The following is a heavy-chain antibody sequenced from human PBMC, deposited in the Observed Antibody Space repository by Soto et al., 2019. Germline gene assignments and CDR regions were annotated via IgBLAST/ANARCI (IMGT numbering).Heavy chain of an antibody. Sequence: GASVKVSCKASGFTFTSSAMQWVRQARGQRLEWIGWIVVGSGNTNYAQKFQERVTITRDMSTSTAYMELSSLRSEDTAVYYCAADLTGYSGYDSILGAFDSWGQGTRVTVSS. CDR3: AADLTGYSGYDSILGAFDS. D-gene: IGHD5-12*01. V-gene: IGHV1-58*02. J-gene: IGHJ3*02. CDR2: IVVGSGNT. CDR1: GFTFTSSA.